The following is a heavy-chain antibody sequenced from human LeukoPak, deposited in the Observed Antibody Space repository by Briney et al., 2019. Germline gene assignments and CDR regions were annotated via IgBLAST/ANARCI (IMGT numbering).Heavy chain of an antibody. J-gene: IGHJ4*02. Sequence: SQTLSLTCAISGDSVSSNSVAWNWIRQSPSRGLEWLGRTYYRSKWYNDYAVSVKSRITINPDASKNQLSLHLNSVTPEDTAVYYCARLRESFTMMENFDHWGQGTLVTVSS. D-gene: IGHD3-22*01. V-gene: IGHV6-1*01. CDR3: ARLRESFTMMENFDH. CDR2: TYYRSKWYN. CDR1: GDSVSSNSVA.